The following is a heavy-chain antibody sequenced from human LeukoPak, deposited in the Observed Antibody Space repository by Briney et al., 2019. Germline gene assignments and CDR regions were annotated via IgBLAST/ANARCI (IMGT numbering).Heavy chain of an antibody. V-gene: IGHV1-2*02. J-gene: IGHJ4*02. D-gene: IGHD2-15*01. CDR3: ARDQVARDIVVVLTATGTIDY. CDR1: GYTFTGYY. Sequence: GASVKVSCKAPGYTFTGYYMHWVRQAPGQGLEWMGWINPNSGGTTYAQKFQGRVTMTRDTSISTAYMELSRLRSDDTAVYYCARDQVARDIVVVLTATGTIDYWGQGTLVTVSS. CDR2: INPNSGGT.